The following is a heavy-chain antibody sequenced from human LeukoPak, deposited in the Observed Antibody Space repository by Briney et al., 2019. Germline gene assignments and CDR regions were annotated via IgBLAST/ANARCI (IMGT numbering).Heavy chain of an antibody. V-gene: IGHV1-69*02. CDR2: IIPILGIA. Sequence: SVKVSCKASGGTFSSYTISWVRQAPGQGLEWMGRIIPILGIANYAQKFQGRATITADKSTSTAYMELSSLRSEDTAVYYCARVQEEDGYNQWGQGTLVTVSS. CDR3: ARVQEEDGYNQ. D-gene: IGHD5-24*01. CDR1: GGTFSSYT. J-gene: IGHJ4*02.